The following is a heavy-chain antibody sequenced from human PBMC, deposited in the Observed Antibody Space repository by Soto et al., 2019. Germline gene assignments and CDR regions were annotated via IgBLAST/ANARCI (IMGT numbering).Heavy chain of an antibody. CDR3: ARGGSYSSSWGAFXI. Sequence: GGSLRLSCAASGFTFNIYAMSWVRQAPGKGLEWVSEISAGGGSTDYADSVKGRFTVSRDNSRNTLYLQMNSLRDEDTAVYYCARGGSYSSSWGAFXIWGQGTMVTVS. D-gene: IGHD6-13*01. J-gene: IGHJ3*02. CDR2: ISAGGGST. CDR1: GFTFNIYA. V-gene: IGHV3-23*01.